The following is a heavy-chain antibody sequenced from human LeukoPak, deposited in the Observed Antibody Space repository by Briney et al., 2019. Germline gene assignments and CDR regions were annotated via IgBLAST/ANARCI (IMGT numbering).Heavy chain of an antibody. CDR2: ISAYNGNT. CDR3: ASPSHCSSTSCLEFDY. J-gene: IGHJ4*02. D-gene: IGHD2-2*01. Sequence: ASVKVSCKASGYTFTSYGISWVRQAPGQGLEWMGWISAYNGNTNYAQKLQGRVTMTTHTSTSTAYMELRSLRSDDTAVYYCASPSHCSSTSCLEFDYWGQGTLVTVSS. V-gene: IGHV1-18*01. CDR1: GYTFTSYG.